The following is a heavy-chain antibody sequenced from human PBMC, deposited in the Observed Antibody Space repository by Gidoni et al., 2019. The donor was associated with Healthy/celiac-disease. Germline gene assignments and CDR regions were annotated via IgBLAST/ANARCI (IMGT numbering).Heavy chain of an antibody. J-gene: IGHJ3*02. Sequence: QVQLQESGPGLVKPSQTLSLTCTVSGGSISSGDYYWSWLRQPPGKGLEWIGYIYYSGSTYYNPSLKSRVTISVDTSKNQFSLKLSSVTAADTAVYYCARGETYYYDSSGYYYSPPDAFDIWGQGTMVTVSS. CDR1: GGSISSGDYY. CDR2: IYYSGST. D-gene: IGHD3-22*01. V-gene: IGHV4-30-4*01. CDR3: ARGETYYYDSSGYYYSPPDAFDI.